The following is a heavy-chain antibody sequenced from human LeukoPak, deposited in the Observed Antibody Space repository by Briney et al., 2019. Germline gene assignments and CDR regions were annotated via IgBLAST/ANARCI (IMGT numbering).Heavy chain of an antibody. V-gene: IGHV4-59*01. Sequence: SETLSHTCTVSGGSISSYYWSWIRQPPGKGLEWIGYIYYSGSTNYNPSLKSRVTISVDTSKNQFSLELSSVTAADTAVYYCARDYSGWFDPWGQGTLVTVSS. D-gene: IGHD2-21*01. CDR2: IYYSGST. CDR1: GGSISSYY. J-gene: IGHJ5*02. CDR3: ARDYSGWFDP.